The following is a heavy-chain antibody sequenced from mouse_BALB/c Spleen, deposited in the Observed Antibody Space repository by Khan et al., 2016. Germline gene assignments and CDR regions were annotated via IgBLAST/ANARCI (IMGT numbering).Heavy chain of an antibody. Sequence: EVQLQESGPGLVKPSQSLSLTCTVTGYSITCDYAWNWIRQFPGNKLEWMGYIDSSGSTTSNPSLKSRVSITRETSKNQIFLQLNSVTTGDTATYYCATPYYLLVYWGQGTLVTVSA. CDR3: ATPYYLLVY. J-gene: IGHJ3*01. CDR2: IDSSGST. CDR1: GYSITCDYA. V-gene: IGHV3-2*02. D-gene: IGHD1-1*02.